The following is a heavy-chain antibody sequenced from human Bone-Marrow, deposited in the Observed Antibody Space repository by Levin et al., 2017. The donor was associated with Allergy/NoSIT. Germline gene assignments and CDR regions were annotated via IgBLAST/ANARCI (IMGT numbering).Heavy chain of an antibody. J-gene: IGHJ6*03. V-gene: IGHV3-23*01. CDR3: AKLRNGAPYCHMDV. Sequence: GGSLRLSCTASGFTFGSYAMSWVRQAPGMGLEWVSAISGGGGTTYFADSVKGRFTISRDNSKNTLYLQMGSLRAEDTAVYFCAKLRNGAPYCHMDVWGKGTAVTVSS. CDR1: GFTFGSYA. D-gene: IGHD1-1*01. CDR2: ISGGGGTT.